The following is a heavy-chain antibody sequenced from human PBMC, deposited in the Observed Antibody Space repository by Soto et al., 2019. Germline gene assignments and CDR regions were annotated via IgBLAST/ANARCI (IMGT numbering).Heavy chain of an antibody. D-gene: IGHD4-4*01. J-gene: IGHJ4*02. CDR2: VYYGGT. V-gene: IGHV4-59*01. CDR3: VSYRGAFYFDH. Sequence: SETLSLTCTVSGGSMSSNYWRWIRQSPGKGLEWIGFVYYGGTNYNPSFESRVTMSVDTPKNQFSLELNSVTAADTAVYYCVSYRGAFYFDHGGQGALVTVSS. CDR1: GGSMSSNY.